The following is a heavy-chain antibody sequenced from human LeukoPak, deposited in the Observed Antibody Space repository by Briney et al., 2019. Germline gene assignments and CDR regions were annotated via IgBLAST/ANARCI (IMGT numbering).Heavy chain of an antibody. V-gene: IGHV3-7*01. J-gene: IGHJ1*01. CDR1: DFSFSNYW. D-gene: IGHD5/OR15-5a*01. CDR3: ARESTSDRPGC. CDR2: MNQDGSDI. Sequence: GGSLRLSCTASDFSFSNYWMTWLRQAPGKGLEWVANMNQDGSDINYVDSVRGRFTISRDNAKNSLYLQMNTLRAKDTAVYYCARESTSDRPGCWGQGTLVTVSS.